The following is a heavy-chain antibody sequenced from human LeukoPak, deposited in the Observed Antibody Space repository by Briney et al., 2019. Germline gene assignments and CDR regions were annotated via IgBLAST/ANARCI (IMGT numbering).Heavy chain of an antibody. CDR2: IYTSGST. D-gene: IGHD1-1*01. CDR3: ARGDNDQITDDAFDI. J-gene: IGHJ3*02. CDR1: GGSISSYY. Sequence: PSETLSLTCTVSGGSISSYYWSWIRQPAGKGLEWIGRIYTSGSTNYNPSLKSRVTISVDTSKNQFSLKLSSVTAADTAVYYCARGDNDQITDDAFDIWGQGTMVTVSS. V-gene: IGHV4-4*07.